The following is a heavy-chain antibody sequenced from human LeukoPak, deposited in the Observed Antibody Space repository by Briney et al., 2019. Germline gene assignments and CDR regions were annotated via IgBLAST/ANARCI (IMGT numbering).Heavy chain of an antibody. D-gene: IGHD6-6*01. CDR2: MNPNSGNT. CDR1: GYTFTGYY. CDR3: ARGQAYSSSSLDY. Sequence: ASVKVSCKASGYTFTGYYMHWVRQATGQGLEWMGWMNPNSGNTGYAQKFQGRVTMTRNTSISTAYMELSSLRSEDTAVYYCARGQAYSSSSLDYWGQGTLVTVSS. V-gene: IGHV1-8*02. J-gene: IGHJ4*02.